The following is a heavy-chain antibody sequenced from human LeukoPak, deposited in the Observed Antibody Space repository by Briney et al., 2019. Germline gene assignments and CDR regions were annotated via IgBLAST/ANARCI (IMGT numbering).Heavy chain of an antibody. J-gene: IGHJ6*03. Sequence: GGSLRLSCAASGFTFSSYSMNWVRQAPGKGLEWVSYISSSSTIYYADSVKGRFTISRDNAKNSLYLQMNSLRAEDTAVYYCARDSGYSGLLWDYYYMDVWGKGTTVTVSS. V-gene: IGHV3-48*01. D-gene: IGHD6-13*01. CDR3: ARDSGYSGLLWDYYYMDV. CDR1: GFTFSSYS. CDR2: ISSSSTI.